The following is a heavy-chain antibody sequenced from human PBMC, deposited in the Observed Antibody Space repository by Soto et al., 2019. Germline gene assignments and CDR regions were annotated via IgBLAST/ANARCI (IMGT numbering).Heavy chain of an antibody. Sequence: QVQLVESGGGVVQPGRSLRLSCAASGFTFSSYGMHWVRQAPGKGLEWVAVISYDGSNKYYADSVKGRFTISRDNSKNTLYLQMNSLRAEDTAVYYCAKDRGGSSSWYGNYYCGMDVWGQGTTVTVSS. CDR3: AKDRGGSSSWYGNYYCGMDV. CDR2: ISYDGSNK. J-gene: IGHJ6*02. CDR1: GFTFSSYG. D-gene: IGHD6-13*01. V-gene: IGHV3-30*18.